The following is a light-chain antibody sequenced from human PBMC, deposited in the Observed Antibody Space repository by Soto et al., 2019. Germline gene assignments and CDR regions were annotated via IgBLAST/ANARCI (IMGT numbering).Light chain of an antibody. CDR3: KQCNSYEICT. J-gene: IGKJ3*01. V-gene: IGKV1-5*03. CDR2: RTS. Sequence: DIQMTQSPSTLSASVGDRVTITCRASQSINGWLAWYQQKPGKAPTLLIYRTSSLESGVPSRFSGSGSGTEFTLTISSLQPEDFATYYCKQCNSYEICTFGPGTKVDVK. CDR1: QSINGW.